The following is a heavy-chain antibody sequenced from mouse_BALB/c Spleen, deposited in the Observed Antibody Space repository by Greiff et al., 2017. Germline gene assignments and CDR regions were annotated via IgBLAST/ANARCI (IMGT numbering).Heavy chain of an antibody. CDR3: TRSNPYGNYNYFDY. CDR1: GYSFTSYW. D-gene: IGHD2-1*01. V-gene: IGHV1-5*01. CDR2: IYPGNSDT. Sequence: VQLQQSGTVLARPGASVKMSCKASGYSFTSYWMHWVKQRPGQGLEWIGAIYPGNSDTSYNQKFKGKAKLTAVTSASTAYMELSSLTNEDSAVYYCTRSNPYGNYNYFDYWGQGTTLTVSS. J-gene: IGHJ2*01.